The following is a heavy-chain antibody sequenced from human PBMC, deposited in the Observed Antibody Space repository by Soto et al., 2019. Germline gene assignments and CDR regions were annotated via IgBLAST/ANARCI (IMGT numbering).Heavy chain of an antibody. V-gene: IGHV3-30-3*01. CDR1: GFTFSSYA. CDR2: ISYDGSNK. Sequence: GGSLRLSCAASGFTFSSYAMHWVRQAPGKGLEWVAVISYDGSNKYYADSVKGRFTISRDNSKNTLYLQMNSLRAEDTAVYYCALLKWDSWGSYPNGCWGQGLLVTGSS. J-gene: IGHJ4*02. CDR3: ALLKWDSWGSYPNGC. D-gene: IGHD3-16*02.